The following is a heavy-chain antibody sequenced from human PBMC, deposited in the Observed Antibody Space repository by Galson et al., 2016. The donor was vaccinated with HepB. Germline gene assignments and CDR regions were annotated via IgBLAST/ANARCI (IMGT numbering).Heavy chain of an antibody. CDR2: IYGSGNT. Sequence: ETLSLTCSVSGGSITGHRWSWIRQPPGKGLEWIGYIYGSGNTNYNPSLKSRVTLSLDPSKNQFSLKLSSVTAADTAVYYCARSGTYYIFDFWGQGTLVTVSS. CDR1: GGSITGHR. D-gene: IGHD3-22*01. J-gene: IGHJ4*02. V-gene: IGHV4-59*11. CDR3: ARSGTYYIFDF.